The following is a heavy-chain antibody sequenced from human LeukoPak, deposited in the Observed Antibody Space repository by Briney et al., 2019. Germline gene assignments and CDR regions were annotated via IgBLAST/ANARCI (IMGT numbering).Heavy chain of an antibody. J-gene: IGHJ4*02. CDR2: IYGGDTT. CDR1: GFTVSSSH. V-gene: IGHV3-66*01. D-gene: IGHD2-21*01. CDR3: ARDPRWGCILHS. Sequence: GGSLRLSCAAFGFTVSSSHMNWVRQAPGEGLEWVSVIYGGDTTYYADSVMGRFTISRDNSKNTLYLQMDSLRAEDTTVYYCARDPRWGCILHSWGQGTLVTVSS.